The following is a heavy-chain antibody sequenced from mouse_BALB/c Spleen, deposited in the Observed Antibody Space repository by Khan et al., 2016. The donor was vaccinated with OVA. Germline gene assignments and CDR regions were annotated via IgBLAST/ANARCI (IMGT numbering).Heavy chain of an antibody. CDR1: GYSITSGYG. CDR2: ISYSGST. D-gene: IGHD1-2*01. V-gene: IGHV3-2*02. J-gene: IGHJ2*01. CDR3: ARTARIKY. Sequence: EVQLQESGPGLVKPSQSLSLTCTVTGYSITSGYGWNWIRQFPGNKLEWMGYISYSGSTNYNPSLKSRISITRDTSKNQFCLQLNSVTTEDTATXYCARTARIKYWGQGTTLTVSS.